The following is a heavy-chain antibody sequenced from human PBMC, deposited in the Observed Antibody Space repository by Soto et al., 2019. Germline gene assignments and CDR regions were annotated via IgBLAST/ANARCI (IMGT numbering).Heavy chain of an antibody. CDR1: GFTFSSYG. Sequence: GGSLRLSCAASGFTFSSYGMHWVRQAPGKGLEWVAVIWYDGSNKYYADSVKGRFTISRGNSKNTLYLQMNSLRAEDTAVYYCARGGYCTNGVCYDYYYYGMDVWGQGTTVTVSS. CDR2: IWYDGSNK. V-gene: IGHV3-33*01. CDR3: ARGGYCTNGVCYDYYYYGMDV. D-gene: IGHD2-8*01. J-gene: IGHJ6*02.